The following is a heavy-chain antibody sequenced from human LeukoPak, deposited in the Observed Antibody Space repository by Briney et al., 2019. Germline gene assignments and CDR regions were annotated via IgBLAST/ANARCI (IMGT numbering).Heavy chain of an antibody. CDR1: GGTSSSYA. Sequence: SVKVSCKASGGTSSSYAISWVRQAPGQGLEWMGGIIPIFGTANYAQKFQGRVTITADESTSTAYMELSSLRYEDTAVYYCASLDTAMPLDAFDIWGQGTMVTVSS. CDR2: IIPIFGTA. J-gene: IGHJ3*02. D-gene: IGHD5-18*01. CDR3: ASLDTAMPLDAFDI. V-gene: IGHV1-69*01.